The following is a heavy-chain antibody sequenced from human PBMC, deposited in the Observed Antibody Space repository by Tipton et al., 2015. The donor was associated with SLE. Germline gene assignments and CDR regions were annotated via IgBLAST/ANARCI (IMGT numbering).Heavy chain of an antibody. V-gene: IGHV4-4*08. CDR1: GVSISSFY. Sequence: TLSLTCTLSGVSISSFYWSLIRQPPGEGLEWSGYIYTSGSTNSNPSLKSRVTISVDTSKNQFSLNPSSVTPADTAVYYCARLITGYHDAFDIWGQGTMGTVSS. D-gene: IGHD1-20*01. CDR3: ARLITGYHDAFDI. J-gene: IGHJ3*02. CDR2: IYTSGST.